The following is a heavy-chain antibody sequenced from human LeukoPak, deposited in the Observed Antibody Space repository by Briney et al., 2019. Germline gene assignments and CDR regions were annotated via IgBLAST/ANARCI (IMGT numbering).Heavy chain of an antibody. V-gene: IGHV3-53*01. CDR3: ARWGGDYGGSQWPNYFDY. Sequence: GGSLRLSCAASGFTFSSYGMHWVRQAPGKGLEWVSVIYSGGSTYYADSVKGRFTISRDNSKNTLYLQMNSLRAEDTAVYYCARWGGDYGGSQWPNYFDYWGQGTLVTVSS. CDR1: GFTFSSYG. D-gene: IGHD4-23*01. CDR2: IYSGGST. J-gene: IGHJ4*02.